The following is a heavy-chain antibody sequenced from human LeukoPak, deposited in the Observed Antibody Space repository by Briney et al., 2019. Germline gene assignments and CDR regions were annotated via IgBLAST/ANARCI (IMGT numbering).Heavy chain of an antibody. CDR3: AREEQWLVLPYYYYYGMDV. CDR1: GYTFTGYY. J-gene: IGHJ6*02. Sequence: ASVTVSCKASGYTFTGYYMHWVRQAPGQGLEWMGRINPNSGGTNYAQKFQGRVTMTRDTSISTAYMELSRLRSDDTAVYYCAREEQWLVLPYYYYYGMDVWGQGTTVTVSS. V-gene: IGHV1-2*06. D-gene: IGHD6-19*01. CDR2: INPNSGGT.